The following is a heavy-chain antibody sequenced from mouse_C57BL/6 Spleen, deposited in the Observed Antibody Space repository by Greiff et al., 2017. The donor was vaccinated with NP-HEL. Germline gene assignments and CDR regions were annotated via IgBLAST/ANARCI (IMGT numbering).Heavy chain of an antibody. CDR3: TRYPPSDVSYGY. J-gene: IGHJ2*01. D-gene: IGHD2-3*01. CDR2: IDPETGGT. Sequence: QVHVKQSGAELVRPGASVTLSCKASGYTFTDYEMHWVKQTPVHGLEWIGAIDPETGGTAYNQKFKGKAILTADKSSSTAYMELRSLTSEDSAVYYCTRYPPSDVSYGYWGQGTTLTVSS. CDR1: GYTFTDYE. V-gene: IGHV1-15*01.